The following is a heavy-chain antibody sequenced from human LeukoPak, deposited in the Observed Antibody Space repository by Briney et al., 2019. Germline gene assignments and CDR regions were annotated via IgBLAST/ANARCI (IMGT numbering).Heavy chain of an antibody. V-gene: IGHV3-66*01. CDR2: IYSGGGT. CDR1: GFTVSSNY. J-gene: IGHJ4*02. Sequence: GGSLRLSCADSGFTVSSNYLSWVRQAPGKGLEWVSVIYSGGGTYYADSVKGRFTISRDNSKNTVYLQMNSLRVEDTAVYYCARALGTFFHSDYWGRGTLVTVTS. CDR3: ARALGTFFHSDY. D-gene: IGHD1-1*01.